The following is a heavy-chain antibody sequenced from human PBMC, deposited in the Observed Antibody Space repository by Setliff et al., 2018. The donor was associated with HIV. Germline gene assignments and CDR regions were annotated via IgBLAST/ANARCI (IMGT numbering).Heavy chain of an antibody. CDR2: IYSTGDT. Sequence: SETLSLTCSVSGGSISNFYWSWIRQPPGKGLEWVGHIYSTGDTNYNPSLKSRVTLSADTSKNQFSLKLSSVTAADTAVYYCARTRGYCSGTNCYALRGPDYWGQGTLVTVSS. J-gene: IGHJ4*02. CDR3: ARTRGYCSGTNCYALRGPDY. V-gene: IGHV4-4*07. D-gene: IGHD2-2*01. CDR1: GGSISNFY.